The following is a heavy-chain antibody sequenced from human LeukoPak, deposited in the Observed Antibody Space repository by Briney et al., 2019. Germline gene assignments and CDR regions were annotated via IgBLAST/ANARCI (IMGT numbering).Heavy chain of an antibody. CDR2: ISDSFDTS. V-gene: IGHV3-23*01. CDR1: GFTFSSYA. D-gene: IGHD6-25*01. CDR3: ASDYFLDY. J-gene: IGHJ4*02. Sequence: PGGSLRLSCAASGFTFSSYAMSWVRQAPGKGLEWVSSISDSFDTSYYADSAKGRFTISRDNSMNTLYLQMNSLRADDTAVYYCASDYFLDYWGQGTLVTVSS.